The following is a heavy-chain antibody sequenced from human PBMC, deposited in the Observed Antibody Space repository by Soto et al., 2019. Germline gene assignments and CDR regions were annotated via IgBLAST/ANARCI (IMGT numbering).Heavy chain of an antibody. V-gene: IGHV4-39*01. CDR1: GGSISSSSYY. CDR2: IYCSGST. Sequence: SETLSLTCTVSGGSISSSSYYWGWIRQPPGKGLEWIGSIYCSGSTYYHPSLKSRVTISVDASKNQFSLKLSSVTAADTAVYYCARTTRGYSYGSVDYWGQGTLVTVSS. CDR3: ARTTRGYSYGSVDY. D-gene: IGHD5-18*01. J-gene: IGHJ4*02.